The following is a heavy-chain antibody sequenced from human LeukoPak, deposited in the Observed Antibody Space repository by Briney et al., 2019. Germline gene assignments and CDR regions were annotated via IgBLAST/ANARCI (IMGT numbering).Heavy chain of an antibody. V-gene: IGHV3-23*01. CDR2: ISDSGGST. D-gene: IGHD3-9*01. J-gene: IGHJ6*02. Sequence: GGSLRLSCAASGFTFSSYAMSWVRQAPGKGLEWVSVISDSGGSTYYADSVKGRFTISRDNSKNTLFLQMNSLRAEDTAVYYCARDVDYYDIVTGYYQHFGMDVWGQGTTVTVSS. CDR1: GFTFSSYA. CDR3: ARDVDYYDIVTGYYQHFGMDV.